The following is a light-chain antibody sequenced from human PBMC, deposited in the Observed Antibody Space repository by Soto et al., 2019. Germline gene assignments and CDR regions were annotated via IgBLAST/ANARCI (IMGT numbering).Light chain of an antibody. CDR3: SSYAGSSNV. CDR2: EVN. CDR1: SSDVGSYNY. Sequence: QSALTQPASVFGSPGQSITISCTGTSSDVGSYNYVSWYQQHPGKAPKLMIYEVNKRPSGVPDRFSGSKSGNTASLTVSGLQAEDEADYYCSSYAGSSNVFGTGTKVTVL. J-gene: IGLJ1*01. V-gene: IGLV2-8*01.